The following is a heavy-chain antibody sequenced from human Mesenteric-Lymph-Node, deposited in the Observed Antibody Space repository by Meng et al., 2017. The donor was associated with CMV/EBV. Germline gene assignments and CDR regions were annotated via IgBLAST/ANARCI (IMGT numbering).Heavy chain of an antibody. J-gene: IGHJ4*02. Sequence: GGSLRLSCATSGFSFSRYGMHWVRQAPGKGLEWMSFIQYDGSNKYYGNSVKGRFTISRDNSKNTLYLQMNSLGAEDTAIYYCAKAVLATCRGVTCYHFDYWGQGTLVTVSS. V-gene: IGHV3-30*02. CDR2: IQYDGSNK. D-gene: IGHD2-15*01. CDR1: GFSFSRYG. CDR3: AKAVLATCRGVTCYHFDY.